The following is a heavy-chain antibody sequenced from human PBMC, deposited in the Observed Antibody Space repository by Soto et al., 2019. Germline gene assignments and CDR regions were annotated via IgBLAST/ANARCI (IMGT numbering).Heavy chain of an antibody. CDR3: ARARSLRYSSSWYYFDY. D-gene: IGHD6-13*01. CDR2: IIPIFGTA. J-gene: IGHJ4*02. Sequence: QVQLVQSGAEVKKPGSSVKVSCKASGGTFSSYAISWVRQAPGQGLEWMGGIIPIFGTANYAQRFQGRVTITADESTSTAYMELSSLRSEDTAVYYCARARSLRYSSSWYYFDYWGQGTLVTVSS. CDR1: GGTFSSYA. V-gene: IGHV1-69*01.